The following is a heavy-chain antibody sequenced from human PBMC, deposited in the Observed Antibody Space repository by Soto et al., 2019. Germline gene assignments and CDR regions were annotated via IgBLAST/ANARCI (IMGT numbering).Heavy chain of an antibody. D-gene: IGHD2-15*01. CDR3: ARDWPKFSSGIRNGKKATGL. V-gene: IGHV6-1*01. Sequence: PSQTLSLTCAVSGDSVSNKSAAWNWIRQSPSRGLECLAKTYYRSKWYNDYALSVKSRMTINSDTSKNQFSLQLNSVTPEDTAVYYCARDWPKFSSGIRNGKKATGLWGQGTLVTVSS. CDR2: TYYRSKWYN. J-gene: IGHJ4*02. CDR1: GDSVSNKSAA.